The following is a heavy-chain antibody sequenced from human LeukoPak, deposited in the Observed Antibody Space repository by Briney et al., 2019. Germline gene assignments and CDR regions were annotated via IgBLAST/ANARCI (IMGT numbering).Heavy chain of an antibody. Sequence: KSSETLSLTCAVSDYSISSGNYWGWIRQPPGKGLEWIGSVYHSGSTHYRPSLKSRVTISVDTSKNQFSLKLSSVTAADTAVYYCAINDSSGYFDYWGQGTLVTVSS. V-gene: IGHV4-38-2*01. D-gene: IGHD3-22*01. CDR2: VYHSGST. CDR3: AINDSSGYFDY. J-gene: IGHJ4*02. CDR1: DYSISSGNY.